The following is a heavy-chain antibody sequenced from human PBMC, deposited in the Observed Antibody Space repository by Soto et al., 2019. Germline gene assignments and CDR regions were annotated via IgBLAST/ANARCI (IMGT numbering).Heavy chain of an antibody. D-gene: IGHD2-15*01. CDR2: IYNSATT. CDR3: GRVVIAASAHPDFDY. Sequence: PSETLSLTCTVSGGSVNSANYYWGWIRQPSGKGLEWIGSIYNSATTYYNPSLKSRVTISVDTSKNLFSLNLNAVTAADTAMYYCGRVVIAASAHPDFDYWGQGTLVTVSS. J-gene: IGHJ4*02. CDR1: GGSVNSANYY. V-gene: IGHV4-39*01.